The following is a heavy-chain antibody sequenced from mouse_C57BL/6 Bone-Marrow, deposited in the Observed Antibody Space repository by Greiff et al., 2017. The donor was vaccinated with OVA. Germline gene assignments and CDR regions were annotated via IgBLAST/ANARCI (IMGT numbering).Heavy chain of an antibody. V-gene: IGHV1-80*01. J-gene: IGHJ4*01. D-gene: IGHD1-1*01. CDR3: AKGGLLRYVDY. Sequence: VQGVESGAELVKPGASVKISCKASGYAFSSYWMNWVKQRPGKGLEWIGQIYPGDGDTNYNGKFKGKATLTADKSSSTAYMQLSSLTSKDSAVYFWAKGGLLRYVDYWGQGTSVTVSS. CDR1: GYAFSSYW. CDR2: IYPGDGDT.